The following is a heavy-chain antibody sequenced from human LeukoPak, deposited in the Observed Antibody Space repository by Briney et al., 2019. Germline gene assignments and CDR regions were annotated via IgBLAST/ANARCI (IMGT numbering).Heavy chain of an antibody. CDR1: GGSISSGGYY. CDR3: AKHGSSWFFDY. CDR2: ISYSGSA. Sequence: SETLSLTCTVSGGSISSGGYYWSWIRQHPGKGLECIGYISYSGSAYYNPSLTSRVTISVDTSKNQFSLKLSSVTAADTAVYYCAKHGSSWFFDYWGQGTLVTVSS. V-gene: IGHV4-31*03. D-gene: IGHD6-13*01. J-gene: IGHJ4*02.